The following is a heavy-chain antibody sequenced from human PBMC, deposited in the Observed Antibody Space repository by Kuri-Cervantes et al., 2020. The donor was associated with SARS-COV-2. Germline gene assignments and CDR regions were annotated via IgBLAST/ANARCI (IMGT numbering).Heavy chain of an antibody. J-gene: IGHJ6*03. CDR1: GFTFSSYS. Sequence: GESLKISCAASGFTFSSYSMNWVRQAPGKGLEWVSNIGSSISTIYHADSVKGRFTVSRDNAKNSLYLQMNSLRAEDTAVYYCARVHKAGATYYYYYMDVWGQGTLVTVSS. D-gene: IGHD1-26*01. CDR3: ARVHKAGATYYYYYMDV. V-gene: IGHV3-48*01. CDR2: IGSSISTI.